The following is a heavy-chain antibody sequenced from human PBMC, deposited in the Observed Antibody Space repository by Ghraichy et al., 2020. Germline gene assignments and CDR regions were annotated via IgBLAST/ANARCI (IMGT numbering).Heavy chain of an antibody. J-gene: IGHJ3*02. CDR2: IYSSAST. V-gene: IGHV4-30-2*01. CDR3: ARATFAVRFEAFDI. Sequence: SETLSLTCAVSGGSLSSDYYSWSWIRQPPGKGLEWIGSIYSSASTNYNPSLHSRVTMSVDRSKNQFSLKLSFVTAADTAVYYCARATFAVRFEAFDIWGQGTMVTVSS. D-gene: IGHD3-3*01. CDR1: GGSLSSDYYS.